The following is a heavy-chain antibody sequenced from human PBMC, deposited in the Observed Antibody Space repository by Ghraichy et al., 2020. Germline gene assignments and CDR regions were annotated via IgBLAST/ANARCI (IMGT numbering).Heavy chain of an antibody. J-gene: IGHJ5*01. D-gene: IGHD6-19*01. CDR3: AKDTRQWLGFGWFDP. CDR1: GFTFSNYA. CDR2: IRGSGGST. V-gene: IGHV3-23*01. Sequence: GGSLRLSCAASGFTFSNYAMNWVRQAPGKGLEWVSVIRGSGGSTYYADSVKGRFTISRDNSNNTLYLQMNSLRAEDTAIYYCAKDTRQWLGFGWFDPGGQGTLVTVSS.